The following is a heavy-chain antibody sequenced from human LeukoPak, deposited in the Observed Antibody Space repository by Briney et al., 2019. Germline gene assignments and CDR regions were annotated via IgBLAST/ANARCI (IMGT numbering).Heavy chain of an antibody. CDR3: AKKISSNWAFDY. J-gene: IGHJ4*02. D-gene: IGHD6-13*01. CDR2: ISGSGGST. V-gene: IGHV3-23*01. Sequence: GGSLRLSCAASGFTFSSYAMSWVRQAPGKGLEWVSAISGSGGSTYYADSVKGRFTISRDNSKNTLYLQMSSLRAEDTAVYYCAKKISSNWAFDYWGQGTLVTVSS. CDR1: GFTFSSYA.